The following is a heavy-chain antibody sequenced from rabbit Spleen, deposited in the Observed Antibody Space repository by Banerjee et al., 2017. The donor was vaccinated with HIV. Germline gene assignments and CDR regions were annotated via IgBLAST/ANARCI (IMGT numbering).Heavy chain of an antibody. J-gene: IGHJ6*01. D-gene: IGHD8-1*01. CDR1: GVSFSGSSY. V-gene: IGHV1S40*01. CDR3: ARDTGSSFSSYGMDL. Sequence: KESGGGLVKPGASLTLTCKASGVSFSGSSYMCWVRQAPGKGLEWIACINTATGKAVYASWAKGRFTISKTSSTTVTLQMTSLTAADTATYFCARDTGSSFSSYGMDLWGPGTLVTVS. CDR2: INTATGKA.